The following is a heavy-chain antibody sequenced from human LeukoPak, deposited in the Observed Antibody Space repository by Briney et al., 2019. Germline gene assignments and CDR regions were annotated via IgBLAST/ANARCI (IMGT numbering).Heavy chain of an antibody. D-gene: IGHD3-16*01. CDR1: GFTFNSYA. Sequence: GGSLRLSCAASGFTFNSYAMYWVRQAPGKGLEWVSGIFGSGGSAHYADAVKGRFTISRGNSRDTLYLQMNSLRADDTAVYFCARGGFLGPDYWGQGTLVTVSS. CDR3: ARGGFLGPDY. J-gene: IGHJ4*02. V-gene: IGHV3-23*01. CDR2: IFGSGGSA.